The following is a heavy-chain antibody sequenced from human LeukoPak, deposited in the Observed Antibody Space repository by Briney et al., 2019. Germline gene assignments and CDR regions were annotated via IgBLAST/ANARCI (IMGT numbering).Heavy chain of an antibody. Sequence: GSLRLSCAASGFTFSSYWMSWVRQAPGKGLEWVANIKQDGSEKYYVDSVKGRFTISRDNAKNSLYLQMNSLRAEDTAVYYCARDSGAYCSSTSCYRWYEGPFDYWGQGTLVTVSS. V-gene: IGHV3-7*01. CDR2: IKQDGSEK. J-gene: IGHJ4*02. CDR1: GFTFSSYW. CDR3: ARDSGAYCSSTSCYRWYEGPFDY. D-gene: IGHD2-2*01.